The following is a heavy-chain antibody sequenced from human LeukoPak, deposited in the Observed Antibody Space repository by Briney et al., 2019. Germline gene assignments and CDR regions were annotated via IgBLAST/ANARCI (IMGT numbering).Heavy chain of an antibody. CDR2: IYYSGST. J-gene: IGHJ4*02. V-gene: IGHV4-39*01. D-gene: IGHD3-22*01. Sequence: PSETLSLTCTVSCCSISSSSYYWGWIRQPPGKGLEWIGSIYYSGSTYYNPSLKSRVTISVDTSKNQFSLKLSSVTAADTAVYYCARHAPYYYDSTGYSTWGQGTLVTVSS. CDR1: CCSISSSSYY. CDR3: ARHAPYYYDSTGYST.